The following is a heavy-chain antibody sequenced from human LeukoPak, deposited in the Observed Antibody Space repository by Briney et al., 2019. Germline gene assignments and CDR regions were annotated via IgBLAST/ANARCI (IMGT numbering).Heavy chain of an antibody. CDR1: GYTFTSYD. CDR3: SRGDY. CDR2: MTPHSGNT. J-gene: IGHJ4*02. Sequence: ASVKVSCKASGYTFTSYDINWVRQATGQGLEWMGYMTPHSGNTGYGQKFQGRITLTRNTSISTVYMELRSLTSDDTAVYYCSRGDYWGQGTLVTVSS. V-gene: IGHV1-8*01.